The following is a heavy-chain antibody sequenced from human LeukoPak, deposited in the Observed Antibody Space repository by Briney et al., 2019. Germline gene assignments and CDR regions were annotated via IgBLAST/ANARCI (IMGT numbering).Heavy chain of an antibody. CDR3: ARGYYGSGSYDY. V-gene: IGHV1-2*06. CDR1: GYTFTGYY. J-gene: IGHJ4*02. Sequence: ASVKVSCMASGYTFTGYYMRWVRQAPGQGLEWMGRINPNSGGTNYAQTFQGRVTMTRDTSNSTAYMELSRLRSEDTAVYYCARGYYGSGSYDYWGQGTLVTASS. CDR2: INPNSGGT. D-gene: IGHD3-10*01.